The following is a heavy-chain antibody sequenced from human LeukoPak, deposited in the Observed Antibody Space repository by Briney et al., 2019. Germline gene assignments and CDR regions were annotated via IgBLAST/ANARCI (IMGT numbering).Heavy chain of an antibody. CDR3: AKDSAFYYIDV. V-gene: IGHV3-30*02. CDR1: GFTFTSYG. J-gene: IGHJ6*03. D-gene: IGHD3-10*01. CDR2: ITYDGSDK. Sequence: PGGSLRLSCAASGFTFTSYGMHWVRQAPGKGLEWVAFITYDGSDKYYADSVKGRFTISRDNSKNTLYLQMNGLKGDDTAVYYCAKDSAFYYIDVWGKGTTVIISS.